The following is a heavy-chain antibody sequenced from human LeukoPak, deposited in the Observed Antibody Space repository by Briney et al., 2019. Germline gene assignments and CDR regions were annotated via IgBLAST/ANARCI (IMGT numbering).Heavy chain of an antibody. CDR3: ARDPSSGDYVSSGYYFDY. V-gene: IGHV3-21*01. Sequence: PGGSLRLSCAASGFTSSSYSMNWVRQAPGKGLEWVSSISSSSSYIYYADSVEGRFTISRDNAKNSLYLQVNSLRAEDTAVYYCARDPSSGDYVSSGYYFDYWGQGTLVTVSS. J-gene: IGHJ4*02. CDR2: ISSSSSYI. D-gene: IGHD4-17*01. CDR1: GFTSSSYS.